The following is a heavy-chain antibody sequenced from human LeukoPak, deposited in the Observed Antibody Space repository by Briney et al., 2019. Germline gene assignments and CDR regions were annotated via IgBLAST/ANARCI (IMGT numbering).Heavy chain of an antibody. Sequence: GGSLRLSCAASGFIFSNYAIHWVRQAPGKGLEWVAAVSYDGNLQHYADAVKGRFTVPRDNSKNTLYLQMNSLRAEDTAVYYCARRAGAYSHPYDYWGQGTLVTVSS. D-gene: IGHD4/OR15-4a*01. CDR1: GFIFSNYA. CDR2: VSYDGNLQ. J-gene: IGHJ4*02. V-gene: IGHV3-30*03. CDR3: ARRAGAYSHPYDY.